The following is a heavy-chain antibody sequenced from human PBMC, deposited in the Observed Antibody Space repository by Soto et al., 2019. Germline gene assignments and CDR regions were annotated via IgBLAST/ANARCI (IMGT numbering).Heavy chain of an antibody. Sequence: SVKVSCKASGGTFSSYAISWVRQAPGQGLEWMGGIIPIFGTANYAQKFQGRVTITADKSTNTAYMELSSLRSEDTAVYYCASTSGGPPRFDYWGQGTLVTVSS. CDR3: ASTSGGPPRFDY. D-gene: IGHD3-10*01. J-gene: IGHJ4*02. V-gene: IGHV1-69*06. CDR1: GGTFSSYA. CDR2: IIPIFGTA.